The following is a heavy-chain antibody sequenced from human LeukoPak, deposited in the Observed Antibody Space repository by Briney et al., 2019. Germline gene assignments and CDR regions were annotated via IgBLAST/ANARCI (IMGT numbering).Heavy chain of an antibody. Sequence: GGSRRLSCAASGFTFSDYPMYWVRQAPGKGLAWVAVISYDASNDFYRDSVRGRFTISRDNARTTVYLQNDTLKPEDTAVYYCARSFGFPFGYMDVWGKGTMVIVSS. V-gene: IGHV3-30*04. CDR1: GFTFSDYP. CDR3: ARSFGFPFGYMDV. J-gene: IGHJ6*03. CDR2: ISYDASND. D-gene: IGHD2-21*01.